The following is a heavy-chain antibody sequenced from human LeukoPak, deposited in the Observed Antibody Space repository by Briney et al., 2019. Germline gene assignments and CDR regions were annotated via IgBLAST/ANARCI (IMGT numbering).Heavy chain of an antibody. CDR2: IRYDGSNK. V-gene: IGHV3-30*02. CDR3: ARSPGYYYDSSGYSNWFDP. D-gene: IGHD3-22*01. J-gene: IGHJ5*02. Sequence: GGSLRLSCAASGFTFSSYGMHWVRQAPGKGLEWVAFIRYDGSNKYYADSVKGRFTISRDNSKNSLYLQMNSLRAEDTAVYYCARSPGYYYDSSGYSNWFDPWGQGTLVTVSS. CDR1: GFTFSSYG.